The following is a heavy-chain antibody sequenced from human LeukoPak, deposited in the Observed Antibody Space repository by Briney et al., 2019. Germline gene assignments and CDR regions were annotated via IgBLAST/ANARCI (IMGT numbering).Heavy chain of an antibody. CDR1: GGSISSGDYY. Sequence: SETLSLTCTVSGGSISSGDYYWSWIRQPPGKGLEWIGYIYYSGSTYYNPSFKSLVTISVDTSKNQFSLKLSSVTAADTAVYYCARESGIVGATFDYWGQGTLVTVSS. J-gene: IGHJ4*02. V-gene: IGHV4-30-4*08. CDR3: ARESGIVGATFDY. CDR2: IYYSGST. D-gene: IGHD1-26*01.